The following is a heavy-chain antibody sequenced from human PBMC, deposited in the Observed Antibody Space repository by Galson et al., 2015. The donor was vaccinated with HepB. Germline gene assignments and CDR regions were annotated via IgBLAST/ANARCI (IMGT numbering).Heavy chain of an antibody. J-gene: IGHJ4*02. D-gene: IGHD7-27*01. CDR1: GDSVSTNIVA. CDR2: TYYRSKWYN. V-gene: IGHV6-1*01. Sequence: CAISGDSVSTNIVAWNWIRQSPSRGLEWLGRTYYRSKWYNDYAVSVQSRITINPDTSRNQISLQLNSVTPEDTAVYYCARSIHLGRGFDSWGQGTLVTVSS. CDR3: ARSIHLGRGFDS.